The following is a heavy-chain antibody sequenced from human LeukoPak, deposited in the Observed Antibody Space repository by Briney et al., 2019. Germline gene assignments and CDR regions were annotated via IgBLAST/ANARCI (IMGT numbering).Heavy chain of an antibody. CDR1: EFTFTTFG. CDR3: ARDWKTNSFDY. J-gene: IGHJ4*02. D-gene: IGHD1-1*01. Sequence: GGSLRLSCAASEFTFTTFGMHWVRQAPGKGLEWVAFIYYDGSNIYYADYVKGRFTISRDISKNTLYLQMDSLRAEDTAIYYCARDWKTNSFDYWGQGTLVTVSS. V-gene: IGHV3-33*01. CDR2: IYYDGSNI.